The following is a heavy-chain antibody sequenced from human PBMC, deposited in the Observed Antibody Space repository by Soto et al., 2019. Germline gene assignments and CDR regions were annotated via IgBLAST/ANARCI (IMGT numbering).Heavy chain of an antibody. CDR3: ARDVGATGD. CDR2: INAGNGNI. V-gene: IGHV1-3*01. J-gene: IGHJ1*01. D-gene: IGHD1-26*01. CDR1: GYTFTSYA. Sequence: QVQLVQSGAEVKKPGASVKVSCKASGYTFTSYAMHWVRQAPGQRLEWMGWINAGNGNIKYSQKLQGRVTLTRDTSASTAYMELSSLRSEDTAVYYCARDVGATGDWGQGTLVTVSS.